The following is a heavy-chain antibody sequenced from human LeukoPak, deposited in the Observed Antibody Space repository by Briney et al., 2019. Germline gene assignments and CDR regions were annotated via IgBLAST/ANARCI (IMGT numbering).Heavy chain of an antibody. CDR3: ATVYGDYVTSDY. J-gene: IGHJ4*02. Sequence: ASVKVSCKASGYSFTVYYLHWVRQAPGKGLEWMGWINPNSGGTNYAQKFLGRVTMTRDTSISTAYMELSRLRSDDTALYYCATVYGDYVTSDYWGEGTLVTVSS. D-gene: IGHD4-17*01. CDR2: INPNSGGT. CDR1: GYSFTVYY. V-gene: IGHV1-2*02.